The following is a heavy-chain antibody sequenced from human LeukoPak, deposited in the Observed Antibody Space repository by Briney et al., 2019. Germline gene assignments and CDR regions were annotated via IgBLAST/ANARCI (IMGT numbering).Heavy chain of an antibody. J-gene: IGHJ3*01. CDR3: ARDSGITMVGGAVKGPL. D-gene: IGHD3-10*01. CDR1: GFTFSSYS. Sequence: PGGSLRLSCAASGFTFSSYSMNWVRQAPGKGLEWVSYISSRSSYIYYADSVKGRFTISRDNATNPLYLQMNSLRAEDTAVYYCARDSGITMVGGAVKGPLWGQGTMFTASS. CDR2: ISSRSSYI. V-gene: IGHV3-21*01.